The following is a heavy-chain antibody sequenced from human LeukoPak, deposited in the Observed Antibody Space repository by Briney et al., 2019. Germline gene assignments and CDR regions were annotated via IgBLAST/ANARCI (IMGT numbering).Heavy chain of an antibody. J-gene: IGHJ6*03. CDR1: GFTFSNYG. CDR3: AKGPARYSMDV. CDR2: IRYDGTSK. V-gene: IGHV3-30*02. Sequence: GGSLRLSCAASGFTFSNYGMHWVRQAPGKGLEWVTFIRYDGTSKYYADSVKGRFTILRDNSKNTLYLQMNSLRVEDTAVYYCAKGPARYSMDVWGKGTTVTISS.